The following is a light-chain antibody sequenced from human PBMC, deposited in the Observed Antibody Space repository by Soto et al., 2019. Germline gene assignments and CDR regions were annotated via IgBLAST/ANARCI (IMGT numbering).Light chain of an antibody. V-gene: IGKV3-11*01. Sequence: EIVLTQSPATLSLSPGDRATLSCRASQSVSSHLAWYQQRPGQAPRLLIYDASNRATGIPVRFSGSGSGTDFTLTISSLEPEDFAVYYCQQPSDCDFTFGPGTKVDIK. J-gene: IGKJ3*01. CDR3: QQPSDCDFT. CDR2: DAS. CDR1: QSVSSH.